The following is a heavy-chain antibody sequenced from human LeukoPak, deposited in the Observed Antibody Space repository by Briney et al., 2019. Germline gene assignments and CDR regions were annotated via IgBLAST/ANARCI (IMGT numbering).Heavy chain of an antibody. J-gene: IGHJ3*02. Sequence: SETLSLTCTVAGGSISRHYWGWIRQPPGKGLEWIGYIYYSGNTNNNPSLKSRVTMSVDTSKNQLSLRLTSVTAADTAVYYCARGELGTDAFDIWGQGTMVTVSS. D-gene: IGHD3-16*01. V-gene: IGHV4-59*11. CDR2: IYYSGNT. CDR1: GGSISRHY. CDR3: ARGELGTDAFDI.